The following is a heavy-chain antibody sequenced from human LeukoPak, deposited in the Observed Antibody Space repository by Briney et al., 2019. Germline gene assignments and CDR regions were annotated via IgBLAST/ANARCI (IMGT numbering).Heavy chain of an antibody. CDR3: ARVTTVTRPLDY. J-gene: IGHJ4*02. D-gene: IGHD4-17*01. CDR1: GYTFTGYY. CDR2: INPNSGGT. Sequence: ASGKVSCKASGYTFTGYYMHWVRQAPGQGLEWMGWINPNSGGTNYAQKFQGRVTMTRDTSISTAYMELSRLRSDDTAVYYCARVTTVTRPLDYWGQGTLVTVSS. V-gene: IGHV1-2*02.